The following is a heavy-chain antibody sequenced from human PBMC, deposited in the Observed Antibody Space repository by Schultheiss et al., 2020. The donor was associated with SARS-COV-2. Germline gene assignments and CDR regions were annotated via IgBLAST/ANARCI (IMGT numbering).Heavy chain of an antibody. CDR3: ASRTVTTPSYYYYGMDV. Sequence: GESLKISCKASGYTFTSYGISWVRQAPGQGLEWMGWISAYNGNTNYAQKLQGRVTMTTDTSTSTAYMELRSLRSDDTAVYYCASRTVTTPSYYYYGMDVWGQGTTVTVSS. CDR1: GYTFTSYG. V-gene: IGHV1-18*01. J-gene: IGHJ6*02. D-gene: IGHD4-17*01. CDR2: ISAYNGNT.